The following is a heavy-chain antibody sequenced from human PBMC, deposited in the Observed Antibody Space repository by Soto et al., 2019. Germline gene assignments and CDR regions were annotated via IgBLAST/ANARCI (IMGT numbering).Heavy chain of an antibody. Sequence: PGGSLRLSCAASGFTFSSYSMNWVRQAPGKGLEWVSYISSSSSTIYYADSVKGRFTISRDNAKNSLHLQMNSLRAEDTAVYFCARLNKNSPWYGMDVWGQGTTVTVSS. CDR1: GFTFSSYS. D-gene: IGHD1-26*01. J-gene: IGHJ6*02. CDR2: ISSSSSTI. CDR3: ARLNKNSPWYGMDV. V-gene: IGHV3-48*01.